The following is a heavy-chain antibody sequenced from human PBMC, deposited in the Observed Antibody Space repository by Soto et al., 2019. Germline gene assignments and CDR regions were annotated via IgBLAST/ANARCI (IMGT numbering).Heavy chain of an antibody. CDR3: ARKQWLVRDLDY. J-gene: IGHJ4*02. D-gene: IGHD6-19*01. Sequence: QVQLVESGGGVVQPGRSLRLSCAASGFTFSSYGMHWVRQAPGKGLEWVAVISYDGSNKYYADSVKGRFTISRDNSKNPLYLQMNSLRAEDTAVYYCARKQWLVRDLDYWGQGTLVTVSS. CDR1: GFTFSSYG. V-gene: IGHV3-30*03. CDR2: ISYDGSNK.